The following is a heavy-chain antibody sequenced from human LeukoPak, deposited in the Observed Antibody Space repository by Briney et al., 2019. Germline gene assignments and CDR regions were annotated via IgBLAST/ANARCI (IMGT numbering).Heavy chain of an antibody. V-gene: IGHV4-61*01. CDR2: IYYSGST. CDR3: ATDNSYGSGSYYT. J-gene: IGHJ4*02. CDR1: GGSVSSGSYY. D-gene: IGHD3-10*01. Sequence: SETLSLTCTVSGGSVSSGSYYWNWIRQPPGKGLEWIGYIYYSGSTNYNPSLKSRVTISVDTSKNQFSLKLSSVTAADTAVYYCATDNSYGSGSYYTWGQGTLVTVSS.